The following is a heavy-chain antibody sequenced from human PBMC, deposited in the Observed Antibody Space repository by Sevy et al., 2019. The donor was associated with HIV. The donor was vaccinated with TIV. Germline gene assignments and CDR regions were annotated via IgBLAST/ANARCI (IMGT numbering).Heavy chain of an antibody. CDR3: AREWSSSWYYHYYYGMDV. CDR1: GGSFSGYY. J-gene: IGHJ6*02. CDR2: INHSGST. D-gene: IGHD6-13*01. V-gene: IGHV4-34*01. Sequence: SETLPLTCAVYGGSFSGYYWSWIRQPPGKGLEWIGEINHSGSTNYNPSLKSRVTISVDTSKNQFSLKLSSVTAADTAVYYCAREWSSSWYYHYYYGMDVWGQGTTVTVSS.